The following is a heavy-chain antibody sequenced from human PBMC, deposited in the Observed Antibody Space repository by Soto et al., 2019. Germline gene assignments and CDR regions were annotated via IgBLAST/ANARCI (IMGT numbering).Heavy chain of an antibody. Sequence: VASVKVSCKASGYTFTSYDINWVRQAPGQGLEWMGWISAYTGNTNYAQKLQGRVTMTTDTSTSTAYMELRSLRSDDTAVYYCAKSFFYDSSGYPTLFDYWGQGTLVTVSS. CDR3: AKSFFYDSSGYPTLFDY. CDR2: ISAYTGNT. V-gene: IGHV1-18*04. D-gene: IGHD3-22*01. J-gene: IGHJ4*02. CDR1: GYTFTSYD.